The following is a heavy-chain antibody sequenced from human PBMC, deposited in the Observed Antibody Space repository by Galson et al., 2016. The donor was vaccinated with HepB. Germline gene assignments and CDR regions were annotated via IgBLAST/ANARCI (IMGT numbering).Heavy chain of an antibody. Sequence: SETLSLTCTVSGDSISSYYWSWIRQSPGKGLEWIGYIYYTGTTTYNPSLKSRVTISVDTSKNQFSLRLSSATAADTAVYFCAREAGSGNFDYWGQGTLVTVAS. CDR1: GDSISSYY. D-gene: IGHD3-10*01. CDR2: IYYTGTT. CDR3: AREAGSGNFDY. V-gene: IGHV4-59*01. J-gene: IGHJ4*02.